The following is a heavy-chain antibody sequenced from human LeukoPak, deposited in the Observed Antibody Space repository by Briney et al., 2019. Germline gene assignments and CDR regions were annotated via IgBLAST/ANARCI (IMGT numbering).Heavy chain of an antibody. V-gene: IGHV1-18*01. J-gene: IGHJ4*02. D-gene: IGHD3-3*01. CDR3: ARDPLAQYYDFWSGYSYSFDY. Sequence: ASVKVSCKASGYTFTSYGISWVRQAPGQGLEWMGWISAYNGNTNYAQKLQGRVTMTTDTSTSTACMELRSLRSDDTAVYYCARDPLAQYYDFWSGYSYSFDYWGQGTLVTVSS. CDR2: ISAYNGNT. CDR1: GYTFTSYG.